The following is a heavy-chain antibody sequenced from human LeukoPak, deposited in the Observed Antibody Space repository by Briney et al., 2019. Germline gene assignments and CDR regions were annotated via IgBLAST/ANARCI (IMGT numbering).Heavy chain of an antibody. CDR2: IIPIFGTA. CDR3: ASNLAVAGTGAGNWFDP. D-gene: IGHD6-19*01. Sequence: SVKVSCKASGGTFSSYVISWVRQAPGQGLEWMGGIIPIFGTANYAQKFQGRVTITTDESTSTAYMELSSLRSEDTAVYYCASNLAVAGTGAGNWFDPWGQGTLVTVSS. CDR1: GGTFSSYV. J-gene: IGHJ5*02. V-gene: IGHV1-69*05.